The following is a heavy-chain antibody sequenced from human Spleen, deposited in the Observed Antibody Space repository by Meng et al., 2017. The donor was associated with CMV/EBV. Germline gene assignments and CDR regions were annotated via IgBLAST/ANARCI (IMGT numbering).Heavy chain of an antibody. J-gene: IGHJ5*02. Sequence: LSGGASSSGNCWGWVRQPPGKRLEWIGEIYHSGATNYNPSLKSRVTISLGKSKNQFSLNLTSVIVADTAVYYCAGAPLQRGLNWFDLWGQGSLVTVSS. CDR1: GGASSSGNC. D-gene: IGHD2-21*01. V-gene: IGHV4-4*02. CDR2: IYHSGAT. CDR3: AGAPLQRGLNWFDL.